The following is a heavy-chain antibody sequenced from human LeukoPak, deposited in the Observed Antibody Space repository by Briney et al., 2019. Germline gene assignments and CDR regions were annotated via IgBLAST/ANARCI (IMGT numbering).Heavy chain of an antibody. V-gene: IGHV4-4*07. CDR2: IYTSGST. Sequence: SETLSLTCTVSGGSISSYYWSWIRQPAGKGLEWIGRIYTSGSTNYNPSLKSRVTMSVDTSENQFSLKLSSVTAADTAVYYCARDALGYSYAPFDYWGQGTLVTVSS. CDR3: ARDALGYSYAPFDY. J-gene: IGHJ4*02. CDR1: GGSISSYY. D-gene: IGHD5-18*01.